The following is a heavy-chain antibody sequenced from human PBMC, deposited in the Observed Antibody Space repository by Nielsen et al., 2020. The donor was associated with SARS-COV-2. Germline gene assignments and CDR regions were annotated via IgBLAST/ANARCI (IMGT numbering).Heavy chain of an antibody. CDR1: GGTFSSYA. CDR2: IIPIFGTA. V-gene: IGHV1-69*13. J-gene: IGHJ6*02. D-gene: IGHD6-19*01. CDR3: AGGGVGGGSGSYYGMDV. Sequence: SVKVSCKASGGTFSSYAISWVRQATGQGLEWMGGIIPIFGTANYAQKFQGRVTITADESTSTAYMELSSLRCEDTAVYYCAGGGVGGGSGSYYGMDVWGQGTTVTVSS.